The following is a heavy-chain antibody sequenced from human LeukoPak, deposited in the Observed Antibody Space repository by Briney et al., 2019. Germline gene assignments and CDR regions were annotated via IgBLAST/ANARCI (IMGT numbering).Heavy chain of an antibody. D-gene: IGHD2/OR15-2a*01. Sequence: GGSLRLSCAASGFTFDDYAMHWVRQAPGKGLEWVSGISWNSGSIGYADSVKGRFTISRDNAKNSLYLDMHSLRADDTAVYYCARDDFSTKRIDYWGQGTLVVVSS. CDR1: GFTFDDYA. J-gene: IGHJ4*02. CDR2: ISWNSGSI. CDR3: ARDDFSTKRIDY. V-gene: IGHV3-9*01.